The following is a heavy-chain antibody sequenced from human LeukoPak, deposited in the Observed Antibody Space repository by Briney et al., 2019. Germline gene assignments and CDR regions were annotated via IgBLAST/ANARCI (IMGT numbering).Heavy chain of an antibody. Sequence: GGSLRLSCAVSGLTFSSPWMDWVRQAPGKGLEWVASINPDGNKKYSADSVKGRFTISRDNAENSLYLQMNSLRVEDTAFYCCARDLAYSRLDYWGQGMLVTVSS. V-gene: IGHV3-7*01. CDR2: INPDGNKK. D-gene: IGHD5-18*01. J-gene: IGHJ4*02. CDR3: ARDLAYSRLDY. CDR1: GLTFSSPW.